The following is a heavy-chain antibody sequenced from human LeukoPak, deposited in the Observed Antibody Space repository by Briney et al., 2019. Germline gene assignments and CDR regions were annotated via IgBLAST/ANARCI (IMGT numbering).Heavy chain of an antibody. CDR2: IYYSGST. D-gene: IGHD3-10*01. CDR3: ARTRRGGGNYGMDV. J-gene: IGHJ6*02. V-gene: IGHV4-34*09. Sequence: SETLSLTCAVYGGSFSGYYWSWIRQPPGKGLEWIGCIYYSGSTYYNPSLKSRVTISVDTSKNQFSLKLSSVTAADTAVYYCARTRRGGGNYGMDVWGQGTTVTVSS. CDR1: GGSFSGYY.